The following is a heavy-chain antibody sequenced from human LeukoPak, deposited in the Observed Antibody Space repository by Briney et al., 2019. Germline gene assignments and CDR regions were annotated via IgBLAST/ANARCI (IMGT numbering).Heavy chain of an antibody. Sequence: PGGSLRLSCAASGFMFSHSSIHWVRQPPGKGLEYVSAITSDGGGTFYANSVKGRFTISRDNSKDTLSLHMASLTTEDTAVYYCASETATGVTSSWYYDCWGQGTLVTVSS. D-gene: IGHD6-13*01. CDR1: GFMFSHSS. J-gene: IGHJ4*02. V-gene: IGHV3-64*01. CDR2: ITSDGGGT. CDR3: ASETATGVTSSWYYDC.